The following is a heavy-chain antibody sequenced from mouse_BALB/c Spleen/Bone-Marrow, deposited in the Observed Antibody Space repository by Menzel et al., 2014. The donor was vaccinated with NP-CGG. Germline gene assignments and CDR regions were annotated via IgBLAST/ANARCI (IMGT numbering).Heavy chain of an antibody. J-gene: IGHJ2*01. D-gene: IGHD3-1*01. Sequence: VQLKQSGTVLARPGAAVKMSCKASGYTFSNYWMHWIKQRPGQGLEWIGTIHPGNSDTTYNQEFKGKAKLTAVTSTSTAYMELSSLTNEDSAVYYCTTLARNNFDYWGQGTTLPVSS. V-gene: IGHV1-5*01. CDR3: TTLARNNFDY. CDR1: GYTFSNYW. CDR2: IHPGNSDT.